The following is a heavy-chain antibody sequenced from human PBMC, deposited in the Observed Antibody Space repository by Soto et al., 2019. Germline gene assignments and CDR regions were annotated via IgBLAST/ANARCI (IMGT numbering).Heavy chain of an antibody. CDR2: INHSGST. CDR3: ARVDSYGYYYFDY. CDR1: GGSFSGYY. D-gene: IGHD5-18*01. Sequence: LETLSLTCAVYGGSFSGYYWSWIRQPPGKGLEWIGEINHSGSTNYNPSLKSRVTISVDTSKNQFSLKLSSVTAADTAVYYCARVDSYGYYYFDYWGQGTLVTVSS. J-gene: IGHJ4*02. V-gene: IGHV4-34*01.